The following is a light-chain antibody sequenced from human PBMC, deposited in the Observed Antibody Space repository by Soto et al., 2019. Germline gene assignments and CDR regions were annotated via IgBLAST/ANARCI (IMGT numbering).Light chain of an antibody. V-gene: IGKV2-28*01. CDR1: RSLLHRNGYNY. CDR3: IQPLQTPIT. Sequence: DIALTQSTLSLSVTPGESASISCRSTRSLLHRNGYNYLDWYVQKPGQPPQLVIFLGSRRPSGVPDRFSGSGSGTDFTLKISTVEAEDVGVYYFIQPLQTPITIGPGAKVDIK. CDR2: LGS. J-gene: IGKJ3*01.